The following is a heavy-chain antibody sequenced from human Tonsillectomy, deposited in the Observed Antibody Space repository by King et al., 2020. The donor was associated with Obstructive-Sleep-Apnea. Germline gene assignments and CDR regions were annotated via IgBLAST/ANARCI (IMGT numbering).Heavy chain of an antibody. Sequence: VQLQESGPGLVKPSETLSLTCTVSGGSISSYYWSWIRQPPGKGLEWIGYIYYSGSTNYNPSLKSRVTISVDTSKNQFSRKLSSVTAADTAVYYCARVKFEDSSGYYYFDYWGQGTLVTVSS. J-gene: IGHJ4*02. CDR1: GGSISSYY. V-gene: IGHV4-59*01. CDR2: IYYSGST. CDR3: ARVKFEDSSGYYYFDY. D-gene: IGHD3-22*01.